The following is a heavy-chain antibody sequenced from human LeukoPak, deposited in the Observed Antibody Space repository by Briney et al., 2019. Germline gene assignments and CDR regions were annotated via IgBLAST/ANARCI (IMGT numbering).Heavy chain of an antibody. CDR1: GGSMSSYY. Sequence: SETLSLTCTVSGGSMSSYYWSWIRQPPGKGLEWIGYIYNSGSTNYNPSLKSRVTISVDTSKNQFSLKLSSVTAADTAVYYCARDTRMDYFYYMDVWGKGTTVTVSS. J-gene: IGHJ6*03. CDR2: IYNSGST. D-gene: IGHD2-15*01. V-gene: IGHV4-59*01. CDR3: ARDTRMDYFYYMDV.